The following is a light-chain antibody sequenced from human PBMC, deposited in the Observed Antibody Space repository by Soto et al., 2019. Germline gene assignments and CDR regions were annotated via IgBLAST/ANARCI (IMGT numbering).Light chain of an antibody. V-gene: IGKV1-17*01. CDR3: LQHNSYPGT. Sequence: DIQMTQSPSSLSASVGDRVTITCRASQGIKNYLGWYQQKPGKAPKRLIYAASSLQSGVPSRFSGSGSGTEFTLTISSLQPEDFATYYCLQHNSYPGTFGQGTKVEIK. CDR2: AAS. J-gene: IGKJ1*01. CDR1: QGIKNY.